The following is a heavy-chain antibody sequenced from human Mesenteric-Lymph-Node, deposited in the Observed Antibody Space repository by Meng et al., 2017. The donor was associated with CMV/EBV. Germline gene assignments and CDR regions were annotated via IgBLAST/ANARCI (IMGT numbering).Heavy chain of an antibody. Sequence: ASVKVSCKASGYTFTSYGISWVRQAPGQGLEWMGWISAYNGNTNYAQKLQGRVTMTTDTSTSTAYMELRSLRSEDTAVYYCARLYYYDSSGYYSTHWGQGTLVTVSS. J-gene: IGHJ4*02. V-gene: IGHV1-18*01. CDR1: GYTFTSYG. CDR2: ISAYNGNT. D-gene: IGHD3-22*01. CDR3: ARLYYYDSSGYYSTH.